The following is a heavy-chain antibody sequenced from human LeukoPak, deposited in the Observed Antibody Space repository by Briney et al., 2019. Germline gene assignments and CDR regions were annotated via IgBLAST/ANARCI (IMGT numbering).Heavy chain of an antibody. CDR2: ISYDGSNK. J-gene: IGHJ5*02. D-gene: IGHD3-10*01. CDR3: ARAPKAYYYGSGSYSNWFDP. CDR1: GFTFSNYA. V-gene: IGHV3-30-3*01. Sequence: GGSLRLSCAASGFTFSNYAMHWVRQAPGKGLEWVAVISYDGSNKYYADSVKGRFTISRDNSKNTLYLQMNSLRAEDTAVYYCARAPKAYYYGSGSYSNWFDPWGQGTLVTVSS.